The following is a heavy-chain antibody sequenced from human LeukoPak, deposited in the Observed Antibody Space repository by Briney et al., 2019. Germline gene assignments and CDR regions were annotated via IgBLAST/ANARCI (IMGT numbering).Heavy chain of an antibody. D-gene: IGHD2-2*01. J-gene: IGHJ5*02. CDR1: VYTFTVYY. CDR2: INPNSGGT. V-gene: IGHV1-2*02. Sequence: ASVTVSFTSSVYTFTVYYMHWVRQAPGQGLEWMGWINPNSGGTNYAQKFQGRVTMTRDTSISTAYMELSRLRSDDTAVYYCARDPCSSTSCYPYPWGQGTLVTVSS. CDR3: ARDPCSSTSCYPYP.